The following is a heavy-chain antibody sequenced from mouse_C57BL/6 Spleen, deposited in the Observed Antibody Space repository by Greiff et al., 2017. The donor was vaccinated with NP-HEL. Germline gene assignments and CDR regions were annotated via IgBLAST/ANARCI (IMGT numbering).Heavy chain of an antibody. V-gene: IGHV1-69*01. Sequence: QVQLQQPGTELVKPGASVKLSCKASGYTFTSYWMHWVKQRPGQGLEWIGEIDPSDSYTNYNQKFKGKSTLTVDKSSSTAYMQLSSLTSEDSAVYYCATYYGSRYFDYWGQGTTLTVSS. CDR1: GYTFTSYW. D-gene: IGHD1-1*01. CDR2: IDPSDSYT. CDR3: ATYYGSRYFDY. J-gene: IGHJ2*01.